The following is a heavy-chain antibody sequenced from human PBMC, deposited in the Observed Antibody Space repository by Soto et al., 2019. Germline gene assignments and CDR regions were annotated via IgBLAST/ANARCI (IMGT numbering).Heavy chain of an antibody. V-gene: IGHV4-59*01. Sequence: SETLSLTCTVSGGSISSYYWSWIRQPPGKGLEWIGYIYYSGSTNYNPSLKSRVTISVDTSKNQFSLKLSSVTAADTAVYYYARYYYDSSGYYSAYYFDYWGQGTLVTVSS. J-gene: IGHJ4*02. CDR1: GGSISSYY. CDR2: IYYSGST. D-gene: IGHD3-22*01. CDR3: ARYYYDSSGYYSAYYFDY.